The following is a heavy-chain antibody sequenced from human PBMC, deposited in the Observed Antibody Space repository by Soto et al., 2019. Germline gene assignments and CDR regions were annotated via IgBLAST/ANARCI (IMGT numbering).Heavy chain of an antibody. CDR2: IKEDGSHI. V-gene: IGHV3-7*03. Sequence: EVQLVESGGALVQPGGSLRLSCAASGVSFSSYWMSWVRLIPGKGLELVANIKEDGSHIYYVDSVKGRFTISRDNARNSLYLQMNSLRAEDTATYYCARDGNDYNSRAFDIWGQGTVVTVSS. CDR3: ARDGNDYNSRAFDI. D-gene: IGHD3-10*01. CDR1: GVSFSSYW. J-gene: IGHJ3*02.